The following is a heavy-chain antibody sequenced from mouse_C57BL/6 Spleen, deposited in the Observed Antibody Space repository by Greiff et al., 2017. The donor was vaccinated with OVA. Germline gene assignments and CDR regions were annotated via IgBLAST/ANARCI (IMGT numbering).Heavy chain of an antibody. Sequence: VMLVESGPGLVAPSQSLSITCTVSGFSLTSYGVHWVRQPPGKGLEWVVVIWSDGSTTYNSALKSRLSISKDNSKSQVFLKMNSLQTDDTAMYYCARHGGPYYAMDYWGQGTSVTVSS. J-gene: IGHJ4*01. CDR3: ARHGGPYYAMDY. CDR2: IWSDGST. CDR1: GFSLTSYG. V-gene: IGHV2-6-1*01.